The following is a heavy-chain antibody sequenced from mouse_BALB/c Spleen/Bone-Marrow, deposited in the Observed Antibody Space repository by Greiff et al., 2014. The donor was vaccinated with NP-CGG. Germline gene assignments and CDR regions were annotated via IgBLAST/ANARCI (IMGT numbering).Heavy chain of an antibody. J-gene: IGHJ3*01. CDR2: INPNNGGT. D-gene: IGHD2-2*01. CDR1: GYTFTEYT. CDR3: ARSYGYERSWFAY. Sequence: EVQLVESGPEVVKPGASVKISCKTSGYTFTEYTMHWVKQSHGKSLEWIGGINPNNGGTTYNQKFKGKATLTVDKPSSTAYMELRSLTSEDSAVYYCARSYGYERSWFAYWGQGTLVTVSA. V-gene: IGHV1-18*01.